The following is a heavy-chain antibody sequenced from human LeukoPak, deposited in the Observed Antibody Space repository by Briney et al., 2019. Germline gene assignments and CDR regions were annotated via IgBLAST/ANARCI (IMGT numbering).Heavy chain of an antibody. D-gene: IGHD3-10*01. CDR1: GGTFSSYA. Sequence: SVKVSCKASGGTFSSYAISWVRQAPGQGLEWMGGIIPIFGTANYVQKFQGRVTITADESTSTAYMELSSLRSEDTAVYYCARCMVRGSLPSNWFDPWGQGTLVTVSS. V-gene: IGHV1-69*01. CDR2: IIPIFGTA. CDR3: ARCMVRGSLPSNWFDP. J-gene: IGHJ5*02.